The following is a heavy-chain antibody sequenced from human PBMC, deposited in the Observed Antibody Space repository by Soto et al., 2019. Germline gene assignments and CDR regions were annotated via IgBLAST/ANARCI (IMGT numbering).Heavy chain of an antibody. V-gene: IGHV3-23*01. CDR1: GFTFSSYV. J-gene: IGHJ6*02. D-gene: IGHD3-10*01. CDR3: AKALTVVRELIYYGMDV. CDR2: ITGSGGST. Sequence: EVQLLESGGGLVQPGGSLRLSCAASGFTFSSYVMSWVRQSPGKGLTWVSVITGSGGSTYYADSVKGRFTISRDNSKNTLYLQMNSLRDEDTAVYYCAKALTVVRELIYYGMDVWGQGTTVTVSS.